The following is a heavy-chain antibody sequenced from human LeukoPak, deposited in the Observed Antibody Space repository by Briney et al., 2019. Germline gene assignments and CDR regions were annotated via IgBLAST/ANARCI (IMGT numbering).Heavy chain of an antibody. D-gene: IGHD4-17*01. J-gene: IGHJ4*02. CDR3: AKTLHYGHYGKFDY. CDR2: IYSGGST. Sequence: GGSLRLSCAASGFTVSSNYMSWVRQAPGKGLEWVSVIYSGGSTYYADSVKGRFTISRDISKKTLYLQMNSLRAEDTAVYYCAKTLHYGHYGKFDYWGQGTLVTVSS. CDR1: GFTVSSNY. V-gene: IGHV3-53*01.